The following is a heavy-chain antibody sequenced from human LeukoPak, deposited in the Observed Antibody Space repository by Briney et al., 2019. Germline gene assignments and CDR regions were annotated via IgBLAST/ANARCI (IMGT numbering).Heavy chain of an antibody. V-gene: IGHV3-33*06. CDR2: IWDDGKHQ. Sequence: PGRSLRLSCAASGFTFSNYGMHWVRQAPGRGLECVAVIWDDGKHQYYADSVKGRFNISRDNPKNMLYLQMNSLRVEDTAVYYCAKGPTQVLRFLRDGKTYYMDVWGKGTSVLVSS. J-gene: IGHJ6*03. CDR1: GFTFSNYG. D-gene: IGHD3-3*01. CDR3: AKGPTQVLRFLRDGKTYYMDV.